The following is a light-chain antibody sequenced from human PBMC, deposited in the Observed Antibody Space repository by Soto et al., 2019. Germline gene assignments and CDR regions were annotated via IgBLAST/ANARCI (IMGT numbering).Light chain of an antibody. CDR1: QRVSSS. J-gene: IGKJ1*01. V-gene: IGKV1-5*01. Sequence: DIQMTQSPSTLSASVGDRVTITCRASQRVSSSLAWYQQKPGKAPRLLIYFASNLESGVPSRFSGSGSGTEFTLTISSLQPDDFASYYCQQYHTYSRTFGQLTKVEIK. CDR2: FAS. CDR3: QQYHTYSRT.